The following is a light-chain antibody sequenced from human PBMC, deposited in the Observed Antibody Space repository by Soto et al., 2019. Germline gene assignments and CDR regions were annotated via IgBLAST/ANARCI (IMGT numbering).Light chain of an antibody. CDR3: QQNGSSPPLT. V-gene: IGKV3-20*01. CDR1: QGVSSSY. CDR2: GAS. Sequence: EIVLTQSPGTLSASPGESATLSCRASQGVSSSYLAWYQQKPGQATRLLIYGASRRATGIPYMFRGSGSGTDFTLTISRLEPEDFAMYYCQQNGSSPPLTFGGGTTVDIK. J-gene: IGKJ4*01.